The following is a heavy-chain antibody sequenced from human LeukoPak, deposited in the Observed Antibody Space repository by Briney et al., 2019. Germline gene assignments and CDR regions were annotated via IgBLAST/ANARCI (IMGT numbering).Heavy chain of an antibody. D-gene: IGHD3-10*01. Sequence: GGSLRLSCAASGFTFSSYAMRWVRQAPGKGLEWVSAISGSGGSTYYADSVKGRFTISRDNSKNTLYLQMNSLRAEDTAVYYCAKDKVRALWFGELYYFDYWGQRTLVTVSS. CDR3: AKDKVRALWFGELYYFDY. CDR2: ISGSGGST. J-gene: IGHJ4*02. CDR1: GFTFSSYA. V-gene: IGHV3-23*01.